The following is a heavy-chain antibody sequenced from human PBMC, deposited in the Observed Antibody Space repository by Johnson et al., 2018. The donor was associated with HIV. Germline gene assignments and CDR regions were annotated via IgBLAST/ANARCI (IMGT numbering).Heavy chain of an antibody. CDR3: ARVADDYGGNPAAWGALDI. CDR2: ISWNSGSV. D-gene: IGHD4-23*01. V-gene: IGHV3-9*01. J-gene: IGHJ3*02. CDR1: GFTFDAYA. Sequence: EVQLVESGGGLVQPGRSLRLSCAASGFTFDAYAMHWVRQAPGKGLEWFSGISWNSGSVGYADSVKGRFTISRDNAKNSLFLQMNSLRAEDTALYYCARVADDYGGNPAAWGALDIWGQGTMVTVSS.